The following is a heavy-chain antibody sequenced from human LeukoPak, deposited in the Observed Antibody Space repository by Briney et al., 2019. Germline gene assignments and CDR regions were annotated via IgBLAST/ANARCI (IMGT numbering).Heavy chain of an antibody. V-gene: IGHV3-11*01. CDR2: LSSPGRII. Sequence: GGTLRLSCAASGFTFSDYYMGWIRQAPGKGLEWVSYLSSPGRIIEYADSMKGRFTISRDNAKISLYLQMNSLRAEDTAVYYCAREYGGLDYWGQGTLVTVSS. D-gene: IGHD4-23*01. CDR3: AREYGGLDY. J-gene: IGHJ4*02. CDR1: GFTFSDYY.